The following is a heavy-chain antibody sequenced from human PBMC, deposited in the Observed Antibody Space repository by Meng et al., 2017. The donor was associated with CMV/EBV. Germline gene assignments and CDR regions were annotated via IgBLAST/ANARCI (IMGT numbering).Heavy chain of an antibody. CDR3: ARQYYDILTGYYNVIGVFDY. V-gene: IGHV3-7*01. CDR2: IKQDGSEK. Sequence: GESLRLSCAAPGFPFSSYWMSWVRQAPGKGLEWVGNIKQDGSEKYYVDSVKGRFTISRDNAKNSLYLQMNSLRAEDTAVYYCARQYYDILTGYYNVIGVFDYWGQGTLVTVSS. D-gene: IGHD3-9*01. J-gene: IGHJ4*02. CDR1: GFPFSSYW.